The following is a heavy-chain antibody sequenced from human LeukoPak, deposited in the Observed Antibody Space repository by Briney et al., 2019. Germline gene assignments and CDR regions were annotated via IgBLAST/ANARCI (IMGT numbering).Heavy chain of an antibody. CDR1: GFTFSSYA. Sequence: GGSLRLSCAASGFTFSSYAMSWVRQAPGKGLEWISTISGSGGSTYYVDSVKGRFTISRDNSKNTLYLQMNSLRAEDTAVYYCARDGAARLTGYMDVWGKGTTVTISS. J-gene: IGHJ6*03. V-gene: IGHV3-23*01. CDR3: ARDGAARLTGYMDV. D-gene: IGHD1-14*01. CDR2: ISGSGGST.